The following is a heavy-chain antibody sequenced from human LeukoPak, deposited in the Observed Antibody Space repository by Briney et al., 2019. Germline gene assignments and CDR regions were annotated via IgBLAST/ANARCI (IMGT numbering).Heavy chain of an antibody. CDR1: GFTFSSFG. CDR2: ILYDGTNK. Sequence: PGGSLIPFCAASGFTFSSFGMHWGRQDPGQSLEGVAFILYDGTNKYYADSVKGRFTISRDNSKNTLSLQMNSLRAEDTAVYYCARGKRNGFDIWGRGTMVTVSS. J-gene: IGHJ3*02. D-gene: IGHD3-16*01. CDR3: ARGKRNGFDI. V-gene: IGHV3-30*02.